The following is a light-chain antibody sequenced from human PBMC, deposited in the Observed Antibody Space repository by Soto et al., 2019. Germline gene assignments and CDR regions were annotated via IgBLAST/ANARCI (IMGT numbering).Light chain of an antibody. Sequence: DIQMTQSPSSLSASVGDRVTITCRASQGINGYLNWYQQKPGKAPRLLIYTASYLQSGVPSRFGGSGSGTHYTLTVSSLQLEDFATYYCQQYNSYRTFGQGTKVEIK. CDR2: TAS. CDR3: QQYNSYRT. CDR1: QGINGY. J-gene: IGKJ1*01. V-gene: IGKV1-16*01.